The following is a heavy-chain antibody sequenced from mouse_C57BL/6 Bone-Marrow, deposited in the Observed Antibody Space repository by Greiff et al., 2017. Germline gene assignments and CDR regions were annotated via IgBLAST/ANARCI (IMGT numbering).Heavy chain of an antibody. J-gene: IGHJ4*01. Sequence: EVQGVESGGGLVKPGGSLKLSCAASGFTFSSYAMSWVRQTPEKRLEWVATISDGGSYTYYPDNVKGRFTISRDNAKNNLYLQMSHLKSEDTAMYYCARDPLYYSNPLDYWGQGTSVTVSS. CDR1: GFTFSSYA. CDR2: ISDGGSYT. CDR3: ARDPLYYSNPLDY. D-gene: IGHD2-5*01. V-gene: IGHV5-4*01.